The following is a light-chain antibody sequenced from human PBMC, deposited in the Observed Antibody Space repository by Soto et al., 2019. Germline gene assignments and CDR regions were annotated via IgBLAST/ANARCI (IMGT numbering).Light chain of an antibody. CDR2: GAS. CDR1: QSVSSSY. Sequence: EIVLTQSPGTLSLSPGERATLSCRASQSVSSSYLAWYQQKPGQAPRLLIYGASSRATGIPDRFSGSESGTDFTLTISRLEPEDLAVYYCQQYGSSPPKYTFGQGTKQEIK. V-gene: IGKV3-20*01. CDR3: QQYGSSPPKYT. J-gene: IGKJ2*01.